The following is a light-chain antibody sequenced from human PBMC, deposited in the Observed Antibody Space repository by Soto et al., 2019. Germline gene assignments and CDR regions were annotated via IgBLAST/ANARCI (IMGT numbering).Light chain of an antibody. CDR1: NIGGKS. Sequence: SYELTAPPTVSVAPGQTARITCGGNNIGGKSLHWYQQKPGQAPVLVVYDDGDRPSGIPERFSGSNSGNTATLTISRVEAGDEADYYCQVWDNNYDHYVFGTGTKVTVL. J-gene: IGLJ1*01. CDR2: DDG. CDR3: QVWDNNYDHYV. V-gene: IGLV3-21*02.